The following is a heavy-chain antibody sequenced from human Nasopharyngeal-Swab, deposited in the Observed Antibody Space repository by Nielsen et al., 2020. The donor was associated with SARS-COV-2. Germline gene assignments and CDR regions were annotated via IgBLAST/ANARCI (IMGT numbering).Heavy chain of an antibody. Sequence: WIRQPPGKGLEWIGRIYTSGSTNYNPSLKSRVTMSVDTSKNQFSLKLSSVTAADTAVYYCARDEPGSWSNTYYYYYGMDVWGQGTTVTVSS. J-gene: IGHJ6*02. D-gene: IGHD6-13*01. CDR2: IYTSGST. V-gene: IGHV4-4*07. CDR3: ARDEPGSWSNTYYYYYGMDV.